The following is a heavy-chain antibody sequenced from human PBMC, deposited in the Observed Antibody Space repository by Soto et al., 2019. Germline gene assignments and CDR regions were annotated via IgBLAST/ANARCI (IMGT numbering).Heavy chain of an antibody. CDR1: GASISNYY. CDR3: VRSGHTLGGVI. Sequence: KTSETLSLTCPVSGASISNYYGSWIRQPPGKGLEWIAFIYSSGSANYNSSLKSRATISVDTYNNQFSLILTSVTAADTAVYYCVRSGHTLGGVIWGRGTLVTVSS. J-gene: IGHJ4*02. D-gene: IGHD3-16*01. CDR2: IYSSGSA. V-gene: IGHV4-59*01.